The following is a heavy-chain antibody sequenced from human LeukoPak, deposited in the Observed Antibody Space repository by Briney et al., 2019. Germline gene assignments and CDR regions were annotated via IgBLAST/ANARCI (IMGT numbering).Heavy chain of an antibody. Sequence: GASVKVSCKASGYTFTGYYMHWVRQAPGQGLEWMGRINPNSGGTNYAQKFQGRVTMTRDTSISTAYMELSSLRSEDTAVYYCARDKDYGGNSHYYYYGMDVWGQGTTVTVSS. D-gene: IGHD4-23*01. J-gene: IGHJ6*02. CDR3: ARDKDYGGNSHYYYYGMDV. CDR2: INPNSGGT. CDR1: GYTFTGYY. V-gene: IGHV1-2*06.